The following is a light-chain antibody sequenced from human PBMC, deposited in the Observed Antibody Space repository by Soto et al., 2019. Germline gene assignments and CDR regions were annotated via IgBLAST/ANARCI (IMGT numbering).Light chain of an antibody. Sequence: EIVWTQSPGTLSLSPGERATLSCRASQSVSNTYLAWYQQKPGQAPRLLIYGASSRATGIPDRFSGSGSGTDFTLTISRLEPEDFAVYFCHQYGTSPRTFGPGTKVEF. CDR2: GAS. CDR1: QSVSNTY. CDR3: HQYGTSPRT. V-gene: IGKV3-20*01. J-gene: IGKJ1*01.